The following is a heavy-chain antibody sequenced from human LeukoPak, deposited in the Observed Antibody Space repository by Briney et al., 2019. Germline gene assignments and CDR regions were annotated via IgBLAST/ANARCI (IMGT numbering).Heavy chain of an antibody. J-gene: IGHJ4*02. CDR1: GFTVSSNY. Sequence: GGSLRLSCAASGFTVSSNYMSWVRQAPGKGLEWVSVISSGAITYYADSVKGRFTISRDNSKNTLYLQMNSLGAEDTAVYYCARTPPYYYDSSDYYYSDFWGQGTLVTVSS. CDR2: ISSGAIT. D-gene: IGHD3-22*01. CDR3: ARTPPYYYDSSDYYYSDF. V-gene: IGHV3-53*01.